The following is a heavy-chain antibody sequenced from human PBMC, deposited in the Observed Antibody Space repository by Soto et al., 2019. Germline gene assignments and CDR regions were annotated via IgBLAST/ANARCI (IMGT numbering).Heavy chain of an antibody. Sequence: SETLSLTCAVYGGSFSGYYWSWIRQPPGKGLEWIGEINHSGSTNYNPSLKSRVTISVDTSKNQFSLKLSSVTAADTAVYYCARGVTYQIPWSYYFDYWGQGTLVTVSS. CDR3: ARGVTYQIPWSYYFDY. CDR2: INHSGST. D-gene: IGHD2-2*01. V-gene: IGHV4-34*01. J-gene: IGHJ4*02. CDR1: GGSFSGYY.